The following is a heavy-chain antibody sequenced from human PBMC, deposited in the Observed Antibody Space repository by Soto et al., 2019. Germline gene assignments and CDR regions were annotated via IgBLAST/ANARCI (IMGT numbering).Heavy chain of an antibody. Sequence: GSLRLSCAASGFTFSSYAMHWVRQAPGKGLEWVTLISYDGNNKYYADSVKGRFTISRDNYKNTLYLQMNSLRAEDTAVYYCARDPGDRSGDYWGQGTLVTVSS. D-gene: IGHD3-10*01. CDR1: GFTFSSYA. J-gene: IGHJ4*02. V-gene: IGHV3-30-3*01. CDR3: ARDPGDRSGDY. CDR2: ISYDGNNK.